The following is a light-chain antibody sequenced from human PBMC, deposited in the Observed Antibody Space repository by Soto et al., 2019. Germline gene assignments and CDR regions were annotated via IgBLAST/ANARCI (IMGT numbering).Light chain of an antibody. Sequence: QSALTQPASVSGSPGQSITISCTGTSSDIGSYDYVSWYQQHPGKAPNLIIYEVTDRPSGVSNRFSGSKSGNTASLTISGLQAEDEADYYCTSYTTSTTWVFGGGTKVTVL. CDR2: EVT. J-gene: IGLJ3*02. CDR1: SSDIGSYDY. CDR3: TSYTTSTTWV. V-gene: IGLV2-14*01.